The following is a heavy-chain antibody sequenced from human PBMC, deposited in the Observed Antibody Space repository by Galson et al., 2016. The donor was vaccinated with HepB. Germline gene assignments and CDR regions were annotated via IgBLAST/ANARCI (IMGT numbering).Heavy chain of an antibody. CDR3: ASYFVQSWVGSDAFDT. J-gene: IGHJ3*02. V-gene: IGHV4-34*10. CDR2: VFHSGLT. CDR1: GASFSASY. Sequence: ETLSLTCAFYGASFSASYNDNYWSWIRQPPGRGLEWIGEVFHSGLTYYNLSLKSRVTMSVDESKNLFSLKLMSVTAADTAVYYCASYFVQSWVGSDAFDTWGQGTLVTVSS. D-gene: IGHD3-10*01.